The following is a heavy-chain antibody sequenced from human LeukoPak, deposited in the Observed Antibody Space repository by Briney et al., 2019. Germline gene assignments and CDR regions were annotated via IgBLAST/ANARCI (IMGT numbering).Heavy chain of an antibody. CDR1: GGTFSSYA. CDR2: IIPIFGTA. J-gene: IGHJ4*02. V-gene: IGHV1-69*05. D-gene: IGHD1-26*01. Sequence: GASVKVSCKASGGTFSSYAISWVRQAPGQGLEWMGGIIPIFGTANYAQNFQGRVTMTTDTSTNTAYMELRSLRSDDSALYYCARDLGLPGAIFWDYWGQGTLVTVSS. CDR3: ARDLGLPGAIFWDY.